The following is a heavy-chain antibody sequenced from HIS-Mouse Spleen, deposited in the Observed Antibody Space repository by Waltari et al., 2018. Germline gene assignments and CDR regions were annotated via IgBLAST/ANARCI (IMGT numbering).Heavy chain of an antibody. CDR3: ARMGPASGSYGDY. CDR2: INHSGST. D-gene: IGHD1-26*01. V-gene: IGHV4-34*01. J-gene: IGHJ4*02. CDR1: VCSFRGYS. Sequence: HVHLQQWGAGLLKPSETLSLTCPVYVCSFRGYSWSWIRQPPGKGLEWIGEINHSGSTNYNPSLKSRVTISVDTSKNQFSLKLSSVTAADTAVYYCARMGPASGSYGDYWGQGTLVTVSS.